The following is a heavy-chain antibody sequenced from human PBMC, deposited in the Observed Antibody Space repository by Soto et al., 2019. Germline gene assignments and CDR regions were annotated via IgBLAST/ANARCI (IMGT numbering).Heavy chain of an antibody. D-gene: IGHD6-13*01. CDR1: GFTFSNYI. J-gene: IGHJ5*02. CDR2: ISGASGDI. Sequence: EVQLVESGGGLVKPGGSLRLSCAASGFTFSNYIMNWVRQAPGKGLEWVSSISGASGDIYYADSVKGRFTISRDNAKNSLHLLMNSLRVEDSAAFYSAKSKYGSGSSGYSYNVDLWGQGTVVTVSS. V-gene: IGHV3-21*01. CDR3: AKSKYGSGSSGYSYNVDL.